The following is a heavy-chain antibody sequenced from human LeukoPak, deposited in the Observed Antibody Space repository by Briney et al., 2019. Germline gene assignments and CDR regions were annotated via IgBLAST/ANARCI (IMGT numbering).Heavy chain of an antibody. Sequence: PSETLSLTCTVSVGSISRYYWSWIRQPAGKGLEWIGRFYSGSTNYNPSLKSRVTMSVDTSKNQFSLKLSSVTAADTAVYYCARDSRIMGAPGAFDYWGQGTLVTVSS. J-gene: IGHJ4*02. CDR3: ARDSRIMGAPGAFDY. CDR1: VGSISRYY. CDR2: FYSGST. V-gene: IGHV4-4*07. D-gene: IGHD1-26*01.